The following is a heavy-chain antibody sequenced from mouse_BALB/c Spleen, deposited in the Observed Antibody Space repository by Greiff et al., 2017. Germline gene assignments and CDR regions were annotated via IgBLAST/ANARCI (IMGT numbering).Heavy chain of an antibody. J-gene: IGHJ2*01. D-gene: IGHD2-3*01. CDR3: ARGPDGYYPLFDY. CDR2: IINKSNDYTT. Sequence: FLHPFFSLILSFSPSFFTFIYFYIYFFLHPPFKRLYFISSIINKSNDYTTEYSASVKGRFIVSRDTSQSILYLQMNALRAEDTAIYYCARGPDGYYPLFDYWGQGTNITVYS. CDR1: FFTFIYFY. V-gene: IGHV7-1*02.